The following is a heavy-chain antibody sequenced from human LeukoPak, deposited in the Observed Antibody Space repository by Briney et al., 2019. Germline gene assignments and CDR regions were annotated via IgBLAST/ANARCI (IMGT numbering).Heavy chain of an antibody. CDR3: ASVGDGSGSYYNPRDAFDI. J-gene: IGHJ3*02. D-gene: IGHD3-10*01. Sequence: GGSLGLSCAASGFTFSSYGMHWVRQAPGKGLEWVAVISYDGSNKYYADSVKGRFTISRDNSKNTLYLQMNSLRAEDTAVYYCASVGDGSGSYYNPRDAFDIWGQGTMVTVSS. CDR1: GFTFSSYG. CDR2: ISYDGSNK. V-gene: IGHV3-30*03.